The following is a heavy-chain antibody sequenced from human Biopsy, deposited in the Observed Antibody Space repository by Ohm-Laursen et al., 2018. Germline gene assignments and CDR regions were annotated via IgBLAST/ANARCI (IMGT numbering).Heavy chain of an antibody. CDR1: EFTFSGYS. CDR3: ARSPGRDHMDV. J-gene: IGHJ6*02. V-gene: IGHV3-48*04. Sequence: SLRLSCSAFEFTFSGYSMNWVRQAPGRGLEWVSYINVYSNKKYYADSVKGRFIVSRDNDKNSLYLQMNSLRAEDTAVYHCARSPGRDHMDVWGQGTTVTVSS. D-gene: IGHD1-14*01. CDR2: INVYSNKK.